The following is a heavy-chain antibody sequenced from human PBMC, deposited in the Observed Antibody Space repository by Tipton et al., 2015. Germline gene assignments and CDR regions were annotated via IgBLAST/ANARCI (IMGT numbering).Heavy chain of an antibody. V-gene: IGHV4-34*01. CDR1: GGSSSGYY. Sequence: TLSLTCAVYGGSSSGYYWSWIRQPPGKGLERIGEINHSGSTNYNPSLKIRFTMSVHTSNNQFSLKLSSVIAADTAVYYCARRHLGYCSGGSCHPGDYWGQGTLVTVSS. CDR3: ARRHLGYCSGGSCHPGDY. CDR2: INHSGST. J-gene: IGHJ4*02. D-gene: IGHD2-15*01.